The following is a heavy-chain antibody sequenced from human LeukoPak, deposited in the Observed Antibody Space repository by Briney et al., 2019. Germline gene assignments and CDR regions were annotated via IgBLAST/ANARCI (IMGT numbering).Heavy chain of an antibody. J-gene: IGHJ4*02. CDR1: GDSVSSNSAA. Sequence: SQTLSFTCAISGDSVSSNSAAWNWIRQSPSRGLEWLGKTYYRSKWYNDYAVSVKSRITINPDTSKNQFSLQLNSVTPEDTAVYYCARASSMVRGVMGYWGQGTLVTVSS. CDR3: ARASSMVRGVMGY. V-gene: IGHV6-1*01. D-gene: IGHD3-10*01. CDR2: TYYRSKWYN.